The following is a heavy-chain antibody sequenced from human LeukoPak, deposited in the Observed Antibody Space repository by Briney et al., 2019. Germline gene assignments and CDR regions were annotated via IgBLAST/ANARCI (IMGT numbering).Heavy chain of an antibody. D-gene: IGHD5-18*01. Sequence: PSETLSLTCTVSGYSINNGYYWAWARQPPGKGREWIASIHQSGTTYYNPSLKSRVTISLDTSKNQFSLKLTSVTAADTALYYCARDGGYSSGPDFDFWGQGTLLTVSS. J-gene: IGHJ4*02. CDR2: IHQSGTT. CDR3: ARDGGYSSGPDFDF. CDR1: GYSINNGYY. V-gene: IGHV4-38-2*02.